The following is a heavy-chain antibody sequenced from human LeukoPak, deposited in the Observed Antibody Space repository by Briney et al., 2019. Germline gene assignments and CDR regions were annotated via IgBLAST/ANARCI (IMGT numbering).Heavy chain of an antibody. CDR3: ASSIVVVTAMKY. V-gene: IGHV1-69*05. J-gene: IGHJ4*02. CDR2: IIPIFGTA. Sequence: SVKVSCKASGGTFSSYAISWVRQAPGQGLEWMGGIIPIFGTANYAQKFQGRVTITTDESTSTAYKELSSLRSEDTAVYYCASSIVVVTAMKYWGQGTLVTVSS. D-gene: IGHD2-21*02. CDR1: GGTFSSYA.